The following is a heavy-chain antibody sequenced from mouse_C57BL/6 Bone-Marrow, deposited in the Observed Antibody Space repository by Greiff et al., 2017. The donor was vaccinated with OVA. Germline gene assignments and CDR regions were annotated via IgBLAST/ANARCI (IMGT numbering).Heavy chain of an antibody. CDR1: GFTFSSYA. V-gene: IGHV5-4*03. CDR2: ISDGGSYT. J-gene: IGHJ2*01. D-gene: IGHD1-1*01. CDR3: ARSDYGSSLYYFDY. Sequence: EVKVEESGGGLVKPGGSLKLSCAASGFTFSSYAMSWVRQTPEKRLEWVATISDGGSYTYYPDNVKGRFTISRDNAKNNLYLQMSHLKSEDTAMYYCARSDYGSSLYYFDYWGQGTTLTVSS.